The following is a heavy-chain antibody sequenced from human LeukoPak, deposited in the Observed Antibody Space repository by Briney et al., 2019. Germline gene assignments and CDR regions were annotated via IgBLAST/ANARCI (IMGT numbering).Heavy chain of an antibody. J-gene: IGHJ6*03. CDR1: GFTFSSYW. Sequence: PGGSLRLSCAASGFTFSSYWMHWVRQAPGKGPVWVSRINKDGGTTSYADSVKGRFTISRDNAKNTLYIQMNSLRAEDTAVYYCARDQDYFYYMDVWGKGTTVTVSS. CDR2: INKDGGTT. V-gene: IGHV3-74*01. CDR3: ARDQDYFYYMDV.